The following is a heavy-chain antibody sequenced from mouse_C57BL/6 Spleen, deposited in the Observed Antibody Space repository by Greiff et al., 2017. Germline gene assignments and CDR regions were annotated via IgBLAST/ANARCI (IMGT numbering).Heavy chain of an antibody. D-gene: IGHD2-4*01. J-gene: IGHJ2*01. CDR3: TGSDDDAHFDY. CDR1: GYTFTSYW. CDR2: IDPSDSYT. Sequence: QVQLQQPGAELVRPGTSVKLSCKASGYTFTSYWMHWVKQRPGQGLEWIGVIDPSDSYTNYNQKFKGKATMTVDTSSSTAYMQLSSLTSEDSAVYYCTGSDDDAHFDYWGQGTAVTVSS. V-gene: IGHV1-59*01.